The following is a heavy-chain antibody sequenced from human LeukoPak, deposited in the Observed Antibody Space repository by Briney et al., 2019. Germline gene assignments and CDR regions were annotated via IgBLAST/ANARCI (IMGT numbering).Heavy chain of an antibody. Sequence: GGSLRLSCAASGFTFSSYGMHWVRQAPGKGLEWVAVIWYDGSNKYYADSVKGRFTISRDNSKNTLYLQMNSLRAEHTAVYYCARGLTSQMATISCDYWGQGTLVTVSS. D-gene: IGHD5-24*01. CDR1: GFTFSSYG. CDR3: ARGLTSQMATISCDY. CDR2: IWYDGSNK. V-gene: IGHV3-33*01. J-gene: IGHJ4*02.